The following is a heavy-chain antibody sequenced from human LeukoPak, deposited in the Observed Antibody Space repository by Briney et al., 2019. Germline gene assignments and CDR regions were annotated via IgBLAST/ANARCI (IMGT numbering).Heavy chain of an antibody. D-gene: IGHD5-18*01. Sequence: SQTLSLTCTVSGGSISSYYWSWIRQPPGKGLEWIGYIYYSGSTNYNPSLKSRVTISVDTSKNQFSLKLSSVTAADTAVYYCARDPIYSYGSRYFDLWGRGTLVTVSS. CDR1: GGSISSYY. CDR3: ARDPIYSYGSRYFDL. J-gene: IGHJ2*01. CDR2: IYYSGST. V-gene: IGHV4-59*01.